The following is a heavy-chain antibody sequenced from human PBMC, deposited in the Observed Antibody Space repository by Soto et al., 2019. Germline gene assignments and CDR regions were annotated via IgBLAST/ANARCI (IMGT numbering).Heavy chain of an antibody. CDR1: GFTFSSYS. J-gene: IGHJ6*03. CDR2: ISSSSSTI. D-gene: IGHD6-6*01. V-gene: IGHV3-48*01. CDR3: ARDPPRIIAARPHLNYYYYYMDV. Sequence: GGSLRLSCAASGFTFSSYSMNWVRQAPGKGLEWVSYISSSSSTIYYADSVKGRFTISRDNAKNSLYLQMNSLRAEDTAVYYCARDPPRIIAARPHLNYYYYYMDVWGKGTTVTVSS.